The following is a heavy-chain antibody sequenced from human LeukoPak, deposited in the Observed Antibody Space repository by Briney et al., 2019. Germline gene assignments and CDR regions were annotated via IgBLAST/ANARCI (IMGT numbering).Heavy chain of an antibody. CDR2: MNPNSGNT. J-gene: IGHJ4*02. D-gene: IGHD3-3*01. CDR1: GYTFTSYG. CDR3: ARDKSTTVRFLQYY. V-gene: IGHV1-8*03. Sequence: ASVKVSCKASGYTFTSYGISWVRQAPGQGLEWMGWMNPNSGNTGYTQKFQGRVTITRNTSISTAYMELSSLRSDDTAVYYCARDKSTTVRFLQYYWGQGTLVTVSS.